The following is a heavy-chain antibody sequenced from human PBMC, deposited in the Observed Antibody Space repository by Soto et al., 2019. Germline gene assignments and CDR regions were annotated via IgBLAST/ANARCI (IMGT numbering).Heavy chain of an antibody. Sequence: ASVKVSCKASGGTFSSYAISWVRQAPGQGLEWMGGIIPIFGTANYAQKFQGRVTITADESTSTAYMELSSLRSEDTAVYYCAAKVVPAAIPRSRDYYYYMDVWGKGTTVTVSS. D-gene: IGHD2-2*02. CDR2: IIPIFGTA. CDR3: AAKVVPAAIPRSRDYYYYMDV. V-gene: IGHV1-69*13. CDR1: GGTFSSYA. J-gene: IGHJ6*03.